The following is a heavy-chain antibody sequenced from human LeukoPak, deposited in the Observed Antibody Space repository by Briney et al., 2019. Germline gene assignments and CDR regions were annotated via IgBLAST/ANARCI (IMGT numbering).Heavy chain of an antibody. V-gene: IGHV4-4*02. J-gene: IGHJ4*02. CDR3: ASFPPASYPSDY. CDR1: GGSISSSNW. Sequence: PSETLSLTCTVSGGSISSSNWWSWVRQPPGKGLEWIGEIYHSGSTNYNLSLKSRVTISVDKSKNQFSLKLSSVTAADTAVYYCASFPPASYPSDYWGQGTLVTVSS. D-gene: IGHD3-16*02. CDR2: IYHSGST.